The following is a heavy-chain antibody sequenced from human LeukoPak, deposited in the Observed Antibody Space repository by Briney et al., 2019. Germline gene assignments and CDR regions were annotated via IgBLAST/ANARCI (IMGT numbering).Heavy chain of an antibody. J-gene: IGHJ4*02. CDR2: IIPILDIS. V-gene: IGHV1-69*04. CDR3: ARGFCTGTSCYNDFDY. Sequence: GASVKVSCKASGGTFSSYAISWVRQAPGQGLEWMGRIIPILDISNYAQKFQGRVTITADKSTSTAYMELSSLGSEDTAVYYCARGFCTGTSCYNDFDYWGQGTLVTVSS. CDR1: GGTFSSYA. D-gene: IGHD2-2*01.